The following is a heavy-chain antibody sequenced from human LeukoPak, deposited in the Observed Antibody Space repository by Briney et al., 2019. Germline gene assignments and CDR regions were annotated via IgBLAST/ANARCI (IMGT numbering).Heavy chain of an antibody. J-gene: IGHJ4*02. Sequence: KPSETLSLTCAAYGGSFSGYYWSWIRQPPGKGLEWIGEINHSGSTNYNPSLKSRVTISVDTSKNQFSLKLSSVTAADTAVYYCAGDSGYPGYWGQGTLVTVSS. CDR3: AGDSGYPGY. CDR2: INHSGST. V-gene: IGHV4-34*01. D-gene: IGHD5-12*01. CDR1: GGSFSGYY.